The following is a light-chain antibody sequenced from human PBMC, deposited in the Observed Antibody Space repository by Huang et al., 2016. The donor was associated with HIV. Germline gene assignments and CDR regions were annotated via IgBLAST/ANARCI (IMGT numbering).Light chain of an antibody. CDR2: GAS. J-gene: IGKJ3*01. CDR1: QSVTSN. CDR3: QRYDNWPKFT. Sequence: EIVMTQSHATLSVSPGERATLSCRSSQSVTSNIAWYQKKPGQDPRLRIYGASTRTTGIPARFSGSGSGTKFTISISSLQSEDFAVYYCQRYDNWPKFTFGPGTKVDIK. V-gene: IGKV3-15*01.